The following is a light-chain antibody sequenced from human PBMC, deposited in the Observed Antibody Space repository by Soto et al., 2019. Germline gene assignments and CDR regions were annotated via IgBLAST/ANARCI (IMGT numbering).Light chain of an antibody. J-gene: IGLJ3*02. Sequence: QSVLTQPRSVSGSPGQSVTISCTGTSDDVGGHGFVTWYQQHPGKAPKVMIFDVTKRPSGVPDRFSGSKSGNTASLTISGLQAEDEADYYCFSYAGGYTWVFGGGTKLTVL. CDR2: DVT. CDR1: SDDVGGHGF. V-gene: IGLV2-11*01. CDR3: FSYAGGYTWV.